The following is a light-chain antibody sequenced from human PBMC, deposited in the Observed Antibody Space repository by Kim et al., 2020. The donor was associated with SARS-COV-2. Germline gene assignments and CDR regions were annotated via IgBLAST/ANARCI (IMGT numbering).Light chain of an antibody. J-gene: IGLJ2*01. CDR1: SSNSGAGYA. CDR2: GNN. Sequence: TTSWPGSSSNSGAGYAVHWYQQLPGTAPNLLIYGNNNRPSGVPDRFSGSKSGTSASLAITGLQAEDEADYYCQSFDSSLSGHVVFGGGTQLTVL. V-gene: IGLV1-40*01. CDR3: QSFDSSLSGHVV.